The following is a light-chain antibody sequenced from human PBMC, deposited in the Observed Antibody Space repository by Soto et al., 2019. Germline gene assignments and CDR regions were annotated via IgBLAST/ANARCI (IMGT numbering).Light chain of an antibody. J-gene: IGKJ1*01. CDR3: LQHNLFPRT. CDR1: QAIRND. CDR2: GSS. V-gene: IGKV1-17*01. Sequence: DIQMTQSPSSLSASVGDRVTITCRASQAIRNDLAWYQQKPGRAPKRLIYGSSSLQSGVPSRFSGSGSGTEFTLTLSSLQPEDFGTYYCLQHNLFPRTFGQGTKVEIK.